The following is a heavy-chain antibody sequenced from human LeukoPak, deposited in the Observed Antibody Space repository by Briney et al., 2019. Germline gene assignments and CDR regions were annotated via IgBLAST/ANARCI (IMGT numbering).Heavy chain of an antibody. J-gene: IGHJ4*02. D-gene: IGHD1-26*01. CDR2: INAGNGNT. V-gene: IGHV1-3*01. CDR1: GYTFTSYA. CDR3: ARPHAPSGSYFPFDH. Sequence: ASVKVSCKASGYTFTSYAMHWVRQAPGQRLEWMGWINAGNGNTKYSQKFQGRVTITRDTSASTAYMELSSLRSEDTAVYYCARPHAPSGSYFPFDHWGQGTLVTVSS.